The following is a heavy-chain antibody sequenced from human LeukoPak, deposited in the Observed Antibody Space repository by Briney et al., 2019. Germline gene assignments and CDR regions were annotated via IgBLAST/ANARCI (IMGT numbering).Heavy chain of an antibody. Sequence: PGGSLRLSCAASGFTFSNYAVHWVRQAPGQRLEWMGRINAGDGDTNYSQKFQGRVTITRDTSASTAHMELSSLRSEDTALYYCARETYGGYQFDIWGQGTVVTVSS. CDR3: ARETYGGYQFDI. D-gene: IGHD4-23*01. CDR1: GFTFSNYA. CDR2: INAGDGDT. V-gene: IGHV1-3*01. J-gene: IGHJ3*02.